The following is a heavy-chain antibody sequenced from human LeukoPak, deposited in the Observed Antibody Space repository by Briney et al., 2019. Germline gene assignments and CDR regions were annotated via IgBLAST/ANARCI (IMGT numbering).Heavy chain of an antibody. D-gene: IGHD3-3*01. V-gene: IGHV3-30*07. CDR2: IAYEGSEK. Sequence: GGSLRLSCAASGSIFSGHLLHWVRQAPGKGLEWVAVIAYEGSEKYHADSVKGRFAISRDNSDHTVYLQMNSLRAEDTAVYYCATSGSLFWFADWGQGTLVTVSS. CDR3: ATSGSLFWFAD. J-gene: IGHJ4*02. CDR1: GSIFSGHL.